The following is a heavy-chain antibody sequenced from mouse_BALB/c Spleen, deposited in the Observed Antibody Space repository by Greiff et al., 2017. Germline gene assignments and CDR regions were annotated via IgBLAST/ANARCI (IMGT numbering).Heavy chain of an antibody. CDR2: ISSGGSYT. Sequence: EVHLVESGGGLVQPGGSRKLSCAASGFTFSSYGMSWVRQTPDKRLEWVATISSGGSYTYYPDSVKGRFTISRDNAKNTLYLQMSSLKSEDTAMYYCARTGDGYYEAYWGQGTLVTVSA. CDR3: ARTGDGYYEAY. D-gene: IGHD2-3*01. V-gene: IGHV5-6*01. CDR1: GFTFSSYG. J-gene: IGHJ3*01.